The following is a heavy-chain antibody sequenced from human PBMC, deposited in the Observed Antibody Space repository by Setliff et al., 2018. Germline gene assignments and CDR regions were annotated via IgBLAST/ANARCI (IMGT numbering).Heavy chain of an antibody. V-gene: IGHV1-3*01. CDR2: INAGNGNT. J-gene: IGHJ3*02. Sequence: GASVKVSYKASGYTFTSYAMHWVRQAPGQRLEWMGWINAGNGNTKYSQKFQGRVTITRDTSASTAYMELSSLRSEDTAVYYCARVGSGPKDAFDIWGQGSMVTVSS. D-gene: IGHD6-19*01. CDR1: GYTFTSYA. CDR3: ARVGSGPKDAFDI.